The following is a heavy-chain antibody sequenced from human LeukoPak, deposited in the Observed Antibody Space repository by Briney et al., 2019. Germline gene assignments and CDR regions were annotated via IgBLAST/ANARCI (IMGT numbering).Heavy chain of an antibody. Sequence: GGSLRLSCAASGFTFSSYWMHWARQVPGKGLVWVSRINPGGSSIAYADSVKGRFTISRDNAKNTLYLQMDSLRAEDTAVYYCARDPPAVATNTYAWGQGTLVTVSS. V-gene: IGHV3-74*01. CDR1: GFTFSSYW. CDR3: ARDPPAVATNTYA. CDR2: INPGGSSI. J-gene: IGHJ5*02. D-gene: IGHD6-13*01.